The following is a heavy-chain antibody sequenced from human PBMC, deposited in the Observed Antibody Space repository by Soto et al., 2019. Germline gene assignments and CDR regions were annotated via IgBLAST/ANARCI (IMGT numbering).Heavy chain of an antibody. Sequence: QLQLQESGSGLVEPSRTLSLTCAISGDSISSGAYSWTWVRQPPGKRLEWIGFMYYSGYSTYNPSIKSRVTMSVDKSKNQFSLNLISVTAADTAVYFCAGGQLERVLQYWGQGSLVTVSS. D-gene: IGHD1-1*01. J-gene: IGHJ4*02. CDR3: AGGQLERVLQY. CDR2: MYYSGYS. CDR1: GDSISSGAYS. V-gene: IGHV4-30-2*01.